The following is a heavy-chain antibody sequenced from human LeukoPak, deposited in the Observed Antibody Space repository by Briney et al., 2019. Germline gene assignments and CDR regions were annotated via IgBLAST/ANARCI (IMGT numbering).Heavy chain of an antibody. CDR1: GFTFSSYA. J-gene: IGHJ4*02. CDR2: ISGSGGST. V-gene: IGHV3-23*01. CDR3: AKHDYGDSLVDY. Sequence: GGSLRLSCAASGFTFSSYAMSWVRQAPGKGLEWGSAISGSGGSTYYADSVKGRFTISRDNSKNTLYLQMNSLRAEDTAVYYCAKHDYGDSLVDYWGQGTLVTVSS. D-gene: IGHD4-17*01.